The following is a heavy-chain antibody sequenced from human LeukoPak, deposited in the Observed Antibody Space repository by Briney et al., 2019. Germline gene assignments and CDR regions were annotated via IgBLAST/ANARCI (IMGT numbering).Heavy chain of an antibody. CDR2: MSFNGSQK. J-gene: IGHJ4*02. CDR3: ARDITGDPPPYYFDY. CDR1: GFTFRNYG. D-gene: IGHD7-27*01. V-gene: IGHV3-33*01. Sequence: PGGSLTPSCAASGFTFRNYGLHWVRQAPAKGLDWLAVMSFNGSQKYYADSVKGRFIISRDNSKSMLYLQMTSLTAEDTAVYYCARDITGDPPPYYFDYWGQGALVTVSS.